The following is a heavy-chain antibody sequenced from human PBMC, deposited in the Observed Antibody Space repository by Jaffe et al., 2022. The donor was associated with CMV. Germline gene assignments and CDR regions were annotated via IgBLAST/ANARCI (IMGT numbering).Heavy chain of an antibody. V-gene: IGHV1-2*02. J-gene: IGHJ4*02. CDR1: GYTFTGHQ. D-gene: IGHD1-26*01. CDR3: ARSSSPQWEPGTHFDY. CDR2: VTPNTGGT. Sequence: QVQLVQSAPEVKRPGASVKVPCQTSGYTFTGHQIHWVRQAPGQGLEWMGWVTPNTGGTDYARKFQGRVTMTRDTSMNTAYMELHRLTSDDTAVYFCARSSSPQWEPGTHFDYWGQGTLITVSS.